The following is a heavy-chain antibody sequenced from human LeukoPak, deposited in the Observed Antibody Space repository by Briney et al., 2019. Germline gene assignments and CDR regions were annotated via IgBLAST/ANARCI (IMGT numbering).Heavy chain of an antibody. J-gene: IGHJ1*01. V-gene: IGHV3-66*01. CDR2: IYSGGSI. D-gene: IGHD6-19*01. Sequence: GGSLRLSCAASGFTVSTNYMSWVRQAPGKGLEWVSVIYSGGSIHYADSMKGRFTISRDNSKNTLYLQMNSLRAEDTAVYYCASMHPPDSYSSGWYPLGGFQHWGQGTLVTVSS. CDR1: GFTVSTNY. CDR3: ASMHPPDSYSSGWYPLGGFQH.